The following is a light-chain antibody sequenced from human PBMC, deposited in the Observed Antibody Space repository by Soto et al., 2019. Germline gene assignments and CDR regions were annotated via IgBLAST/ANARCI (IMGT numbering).Light chain of an antibody. V-gene: IGKV3-15*01. J-gene: IGKJ5*01. CDR1: QSVSNN. CDR2: YAS. Sequence: EIMMTQPPATLSVSPGERATLSCRASQSVSNNLAWYQQKPGQAPRLLIYYASTRATGIPARFSGSGSGTEFTLTISSLQSEDFALYYCQQYNHWPPITFGQGTRLEIK. CDR3: QQYNHWPPIT.